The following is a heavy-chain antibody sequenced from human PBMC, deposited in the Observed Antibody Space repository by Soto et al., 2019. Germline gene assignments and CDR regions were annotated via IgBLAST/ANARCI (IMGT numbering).Heavy chain of an antibody. V-gene: IGHV3-30-3*01. CDR3: ARYQVAEWDPAAASSFDY. CDR1: GFTFSSYA. CDR2: ISYDGSNK. J-gene: IGHJ4*02. Sequence: QVQLVESGGGVVQPGRSLRLSCAASGFTFSSYAMHWVRQAPGKGLEWVAVISYDGSNKYYADSVKGRFTISRDNSKNTLYLQMNSLRAEDTAVYYCARYQVAEWDPAAASSFDYWGQGTLVTVSS. D-gene: IGHD6-13*01.